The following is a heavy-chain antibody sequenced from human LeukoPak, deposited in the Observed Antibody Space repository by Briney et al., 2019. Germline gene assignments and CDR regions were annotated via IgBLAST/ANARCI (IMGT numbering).Heavy chain of an antibody. D-gene: IGHD3-22*01. V-gene: IGHV3-74*01. CDR1: GFIFSSYW. Sequence: GGSLRLSCAASGFIFSSYWMHWVRHAPGKGLAWVSRINTDGSSTSYADSVKGRFTISRDNAKNSLYLQMNSLRAEDTAVYYCARSKLYYYDSSGPRYFDYWGQGTLVTVSS. CDR3: ARSKLYYYDSSGPRYFDY. CDR2: INTDGSST. J-gene: IGHJ4*02.